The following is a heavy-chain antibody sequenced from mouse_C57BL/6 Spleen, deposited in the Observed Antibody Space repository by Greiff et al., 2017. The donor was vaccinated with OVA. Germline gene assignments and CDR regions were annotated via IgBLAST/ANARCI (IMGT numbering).Heavy chain of an antibody. D-gene: IGHD3-2*02. J-gene: IGHJ2*01. CDR3: ARQLRLPYFDY. V-gene: IGHV1-69*01. CDR2: IDPSASYT. CDR1: GYTFTSYW. Sequence: VQLQQPGAELVMPGASVKLSCKASGYTFTSYWMHWVKQRPGQGLEWIGEIDPSASYTTYNQKFKGKSTLTVDKSSSTAYMQLSSLTSEDSAVYYCARQLRLPYFDYWGQGTTLTVSS.